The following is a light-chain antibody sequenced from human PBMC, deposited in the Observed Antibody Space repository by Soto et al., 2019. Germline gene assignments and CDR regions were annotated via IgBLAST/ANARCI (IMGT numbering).Light chain of an antibody. CDR3: LQDSNYPWT. J-gene: IGKJ1*01. CDR2: AAS. V-gene: IGKV1-6*01. Sequence: AIQLTQFPSSLSASVGDRVTITCRASQGIRDDLAWFQQKPGKAPNLLIYAASDLHTGVPSRFRGSGSGTDFTLTITNLQAEDFATYYCLQDSNYPWTFGQGTRVETK. CDR1: QGIRDD.